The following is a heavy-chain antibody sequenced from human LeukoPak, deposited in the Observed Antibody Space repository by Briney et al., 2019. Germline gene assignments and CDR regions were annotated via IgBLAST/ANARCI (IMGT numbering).Heavy chain of an antibody. CDR3: ASYYDSSGYYETDEYFQH. CDR2: ISYDGSNK. Sequence: GRSLRLPCAASGFTFSSYAMHWVRQAPGKGLEWVAVISYDGSNKYYADSVKGRFTISSDNSKNTLYLQMNSLRAEDTAVYYCASYYDSSGYYETDEYFQHWGQGTLVTVSS. CDR1: GFTFSSYA. D-gene: IGHD3-22*01. V-gene: IGHV3-30-3*01. J-gene: IGHJ1*01.